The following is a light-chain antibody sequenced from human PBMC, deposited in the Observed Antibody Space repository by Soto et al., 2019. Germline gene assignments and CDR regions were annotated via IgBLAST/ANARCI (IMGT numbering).Light chain of an antibody. CDR2: EVI. CDR1: SSDVGGYEY. Sequence: QSALTQPPSASGSPGQSVTISCTGSSSDVGGYEYVSWYQQHPGKAPQLIIYEVIKRPSGVPDRFSGSKSGNTASLTVSGLQDEDEADYYCNSYAGSNNLHVLFGGGTQLTVL. J-gene: IGLJ2*01. V-gene: IGLV2-8*01. CDR3: NSYAGSNNLHVL.